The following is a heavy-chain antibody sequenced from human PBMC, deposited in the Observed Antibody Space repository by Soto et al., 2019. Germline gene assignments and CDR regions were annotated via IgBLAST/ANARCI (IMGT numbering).Heavy chain of an antibody. J-gene: IGHJ4*01. V-gene: IGHV4-30-2*01. CDR1: GGSVSSGDAS. Sequence: QLQLRESGSGLVKPSQTLSLTCTVSGGSVSSGDASWSWLRQPPGKGLEWIGYFHLSGSTYSNPSLNSRVTLSVDKSKNQFSLKLTAVTAADTAIYYCARTPELGIFDYWGHGILATVSS. CDR3: ARTPELGIFDY. D-gene: IGHD2-15*01. CDR2: FHLSGST.